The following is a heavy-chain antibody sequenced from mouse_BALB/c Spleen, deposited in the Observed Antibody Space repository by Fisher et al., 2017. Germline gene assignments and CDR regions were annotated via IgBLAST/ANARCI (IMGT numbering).Heavy chain of an antibody. D-gene: IGHD1-1*01. V-gene: IGHV5-17*02. Sequence: RFTISRDNPKNTLFLQMTSLRSEDTAMYYCARGYYGSRYFDVWGAGTTVTVSS. J-gene: IGHJ1*01. CDR3: ARGYYGSRYFDV.